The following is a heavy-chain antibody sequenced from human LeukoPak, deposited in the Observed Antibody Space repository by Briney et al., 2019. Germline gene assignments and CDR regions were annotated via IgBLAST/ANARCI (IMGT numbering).Heavy chain of an antibody. CDR1: GGSISSYY. Sequence: SETLCLTCTVSGGSISSYYWSWIRQPPGKGLEWIGYIYYSGSTNYNPSLKSRVTISVDTSKDQFSLKLSSVTAADTAVYYCARLFLGYGGNDYYYGMDVWGQGTTVTVSS. V-gene: IGHV4-59*08. CDR2: IYYSGST. J-gene: IGHJ6*02. CDR3: ARLFLGYGGNDYYYGMDV. D-gene: IGHD4-17*01.